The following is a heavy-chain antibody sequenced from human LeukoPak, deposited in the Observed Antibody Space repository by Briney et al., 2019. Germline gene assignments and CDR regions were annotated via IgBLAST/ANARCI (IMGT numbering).Heavy chain of an antibody. CDR1: GFTFSNAW. J-gene: IGHJ5*02. D-gene: IGHD3-10*01. CDR2: IKSKTDGGTT. CDR3: TTDAPFGEFGFDP. Sequence: PGGSLRLSCAASGFTFSNAWMSWVRQAPGKGLEWVGRIKSKTDGGTTDYAAPVKGRFTISRDDSKNTLYLQMNSLKTEDTAVYYCTTDAPFGEFGFDPWGQGTLVTVSS. V-gene: IGHV3-15*01.